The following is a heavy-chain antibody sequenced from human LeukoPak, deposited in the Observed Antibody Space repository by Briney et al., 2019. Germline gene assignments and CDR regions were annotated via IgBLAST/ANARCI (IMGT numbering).Heavy chain of an antibody. CDR2: INPSGGGT. J-gene: IGHJ4*02. CDR3: ARDPGSGYEEHFDY. CDR1: EYTFTGYY. V-gene: IGHV1-46*01. D-gene: IGHD5-12*01. Sequence: ASVKVSCKASEYTFTGYYMHWVRQAPGQGLECMGIINPSGGGTSYAQKFQGRVTMTRDMSTSTVYMELSSLRAEDTAVYYCARDPGSGYEEHFDYWGQGTLVTVSS.